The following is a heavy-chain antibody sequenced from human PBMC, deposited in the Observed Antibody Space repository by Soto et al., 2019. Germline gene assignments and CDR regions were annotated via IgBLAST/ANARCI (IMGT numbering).Heavy chain of an antibody. J-gene: IGHJ4*02. V-gene: IGHV3-7*03. D-gene: IGHD3-3*01. CDR2: IKQDGSEE. CDR1: GFTFSSHW. CDR3: ASRPSDRNYYGVFDY. Sequence: EVQLVESGGGLVQPGGSLRLSCTASGFTFSSHWMTWVRQAPGKALEWVANIKQDGSEEYYVDSVKGRFTISRDNAKNSLFLQMNSLRAEDTAVYCCASRPSDRNYYGVFDYWGQGTLVTVSS.